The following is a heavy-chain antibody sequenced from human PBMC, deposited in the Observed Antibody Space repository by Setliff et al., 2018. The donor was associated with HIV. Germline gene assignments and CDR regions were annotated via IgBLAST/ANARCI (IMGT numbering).Heavy chain of an antibody. J-gene: IGHJ3*02. CDR1: GGSFSGYY. V-gene: IGHV3-7*01. CDR2: IKQDGSER. Sequence: LTCAVYGGSFSGYYWSWVRQAPGKGLEWVANIKQDGSERSYVDSVKGRFTISRDNAKNSLYLQMNSLRVEDSAVYYCARSLWGFVRNAAFEIWGQGTMVTVSS. CDR3: ARSLWGFVRNAAFEI. D-gene: IGHD3-16*01.